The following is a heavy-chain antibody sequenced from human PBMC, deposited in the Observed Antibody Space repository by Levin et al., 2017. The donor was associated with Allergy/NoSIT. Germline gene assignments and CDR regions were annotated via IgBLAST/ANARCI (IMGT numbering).Heavy chain of an antibody. CDR2: ISGSGGST. Sequence: GESLKISCAASGFTFSSYAMSWVRQAPGKGLEWVSAISGSGGSTYYADSVKGRFTISRDNSKNTLYLQMNSLRAEDTAVYYCAKDWGSGPWFDPWGQGTLVTVSS. CDR1: GFTFSSYA. J-gene: IGHJ5*02. CDR3: AKDWGSGPWFDP. V-gene: IGHV3-23*01. D-gene: IGHD3-16*01.